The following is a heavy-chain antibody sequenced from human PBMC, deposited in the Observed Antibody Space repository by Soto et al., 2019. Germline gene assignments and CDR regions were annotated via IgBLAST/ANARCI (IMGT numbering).Heavy chain of an antibody. CDR2: IIPIFGTA. CDR3: AREYDILTGPMGDYYGMDV. CDR1: GGTFSSYA. J-gene: IGHJ6*02. D-gene: IGHD3-9*01. Sequence: QVQLVQSGAEVKKPGSSVKVSCKASGGTFSSYAISWVRQAPGQGLEWMGGIIPIFGTANYAQKFQGRVTITADESTSTAYMELSSLRSEDTAVYYCAREYDILTGPMGDYYGMDVWGQGTTVTVSS. V-gene: IGHV1-69*01.